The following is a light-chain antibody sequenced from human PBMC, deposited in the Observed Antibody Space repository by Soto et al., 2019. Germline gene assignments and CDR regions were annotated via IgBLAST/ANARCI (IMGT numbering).Light chain of an antibody. Sequence: DIQMTQSPSSLSASVGDRVTITCRASQGISTYLNWYQQKPGKAPKLLIYAASSLQSGVPDRFSGSGSGTDFTLTISRLEPEDFAVYYCQQYGSSPPWTFGQGTKVDIK. J-gene: IGKJ1*01. CDR2: AAS. CDR1: QGISTY. CDR3: QQYGSSPPWT. V-gene: IGKV1-39*01.